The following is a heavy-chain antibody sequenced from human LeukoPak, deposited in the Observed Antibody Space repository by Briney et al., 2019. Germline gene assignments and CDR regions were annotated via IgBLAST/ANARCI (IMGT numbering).Heavy chain of an antibody. CDR2: IRYDGSNK. V-gene: IGHV3-30*02. J-gene: IGHJ4*02. D-gene: IGHD3-22*01. Sequence: GGSLRLSCAASGFTFSSCGMHWVRQAPGKGLEWVAFIRYDGSNKYYADSVKGRFTISRDNAKNSLYLQMNSLRAEDTAVYYCASLSPYYDSSGYHGDFDYWGQGTLVTVSS. CDR3: ASLSPYYDSSGYHGDFDY. CDR1: GFTFSSCG.